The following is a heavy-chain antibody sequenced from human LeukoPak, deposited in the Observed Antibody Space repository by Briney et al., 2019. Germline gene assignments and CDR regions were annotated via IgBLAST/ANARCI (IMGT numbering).Heavy chain of an antibody. Sequence: ASVKVSCKASGYTFTCYYMHWVRQAPGQGLEWMGRINPNSGGTNYAQKFQGRVTMTRDTSISTAYMELSRLRSDDTAVYYCARDPLLWFGARAFGIWGQGTMVTVSS. CDR2: INPNSGGT. D-gene: IGHD3-10*01. V-gene: IGHV1-2*06. CDR1: GYTFTCYY. J-gene: IGHJ3*02. CDR3: ARDPLLWFGARAFGI.